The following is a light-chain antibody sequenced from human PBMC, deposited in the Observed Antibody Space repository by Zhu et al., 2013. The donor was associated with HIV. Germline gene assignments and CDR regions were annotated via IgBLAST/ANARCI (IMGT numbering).Light chain of an antibody. CDR2: EVT. V-gene: IGLV2-23*01. J-gene: IGLJ2*01. CDR3: CSYAGTSTLL. CDR1: SSDIGSYVL. Sequence: QSALTQPASVSGSPGQSITISCTGTSSDIGSYVLVSWYQQYPGKAPKLMIYEVTKRPSGVSNRFSGSKSGNTASLTISGLQAEDEADYYCCSYAGTSTLLFGGGTKLTVL.